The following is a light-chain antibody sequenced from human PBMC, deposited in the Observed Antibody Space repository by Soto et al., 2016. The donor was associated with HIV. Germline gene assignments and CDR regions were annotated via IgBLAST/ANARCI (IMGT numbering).Light chain of an antibody. Sequence: SSELIQDPVVSVALGQTVKITCQGDSVTSYYVSWYQQKPGQAPRLVIYGKNNRPSGIPDRFSGSSSGNTASLTITGAQAEDEADYYCNRPGTAVVTILVVFGGGTKLTVL. CDR1: SVTSYY. CDR2: GKN. J-gene: IGLJ2*01. CDR3: NRPGTAVVTILVV. V-gene: IGLV3-19*01.